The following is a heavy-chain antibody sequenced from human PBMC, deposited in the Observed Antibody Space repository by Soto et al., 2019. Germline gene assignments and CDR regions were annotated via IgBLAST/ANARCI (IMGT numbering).Heavy chain of an antibody. CDR3: GRGRSGQIVVFY. D-gene: IGHD1-26*01. V-gene: IGHV1-2*02. Sequence: ASVKVSCKASGYTFTGHYIHWVRQAPEQGPEWMGEIGPESGATRYAQRFQGRVTMTRDMSITTAYMELNNLSPNDTAVYYCGRGRSGQIVVFYWGQGTPVTVSS. CDR1: GYTFTGHY. J-gene: IGHJ4*02. CDR2: IGPESGAT.